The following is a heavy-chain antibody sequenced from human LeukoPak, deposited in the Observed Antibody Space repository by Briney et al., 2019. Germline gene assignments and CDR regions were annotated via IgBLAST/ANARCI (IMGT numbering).Heavy chain of an antibody. CDR1: GGSTSSSSYY. J-gene: IGHJ3*01. CDR2: INHSGST. Sequence: PSETLSLTCTVSGGSTSSSSYYWSWIRQPPGKGLEWIGEINHSGSTNYNPSLKSRVTISVDTSKNQFSLKLSSVTAADTAVYYCARGPGTLIRRDGYNFWGQGTMVTVSS. CDR3: ARGPGTLIRRDGYNF. D-gene: IGHD5-24*01. V-gene: IGHV4-39*07.